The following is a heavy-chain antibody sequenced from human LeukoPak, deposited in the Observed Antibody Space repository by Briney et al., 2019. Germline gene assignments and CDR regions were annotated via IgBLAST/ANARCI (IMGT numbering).Heavy chain of an antibody. CDR1: GYTFTSYG. D-gene: IGHD3-9*01. CDR3: ARGHLSNCDWLLSSDY. CDR2: ISVYNGNT. V-gene: IGHV1-18*01. J-gene: IGHJ4*02. Sequence: ASVKVSCKASGYTFTSYGISWVRQAPGQGLEWMGWISVYNGNTNYAQKLQGRVTITTATYTSTAYMELRSLRSDDTAVYYCARGHLSNCDWLLSSDYWGQGTLVTVSS.